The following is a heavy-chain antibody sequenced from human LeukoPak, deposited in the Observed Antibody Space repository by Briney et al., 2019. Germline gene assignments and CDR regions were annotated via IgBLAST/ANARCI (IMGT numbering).Heavy chain of an antibody. CDR2: IKQDGSEK. V-gene: IGHV3-7*01. CDR3: ARDRGVRGQPAAYFDL. D-gene: IGHD3-10*01. CDR1: GFTFSSYW. Sequence: GGSLRLSCAASGFTFSSYWMSWVRQAPGKGLEWVANIKQDGSEKYYVDSVKGRFTISRDNVKNSLYLQMNSLRVEDTAVYYCARDRGVRGQPAAYFDLWGRGTLVTVSS. J-gene: IGHJ2*01.